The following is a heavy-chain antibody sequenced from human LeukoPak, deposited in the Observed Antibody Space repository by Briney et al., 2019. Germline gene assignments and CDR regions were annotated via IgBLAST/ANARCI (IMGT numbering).Heavy chain of an antibody. Sequence: GASVKVSCKASGYTFTSYYMNWVRQAPGQGLEWMGIINPSGGSTSYAQKFQGRVTMTRDTSTSTVYMELSSLRSEDTAVYYCARRVPYDSGHYYNPRGYWGQGTLVTVSS. CDR1: GYTFTSYY. J-gene: IGHJ4*02. CDR3: ARRVPYDSGHYYNPRGY. CDR2: INPSGGST. V-gene: IGHV1-46*01. D-gene: IGHD3-10*01.